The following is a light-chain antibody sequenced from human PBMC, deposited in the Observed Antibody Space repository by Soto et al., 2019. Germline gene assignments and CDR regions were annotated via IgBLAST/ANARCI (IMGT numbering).Light chain of an antibody. CDR3: SSYAGSNNFVV. CDR1: SSDVGGYNY. Sequence: QSALTQPPSASGSPGQSVTISCTGTSSDVGGYNYVSWYQQHPGKAPKLLIYEVSKRPSGVPDRFAGSNSVNTASLTVSGLQAEDVADYYCSSYAGSNNFVVFGGGTKLTVL. V-gene: IGLV2-8*01. CDR2: EVS. J-gene: IGLJ2*01.